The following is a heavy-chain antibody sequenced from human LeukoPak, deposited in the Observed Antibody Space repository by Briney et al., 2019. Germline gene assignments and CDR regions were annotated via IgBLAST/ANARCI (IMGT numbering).Heavy chain of an antibody. Sequence: ASVKVSCKASGGTFSSYAISWVRQAPGQGLEWMGGIIPIFGTANYAQKFQGRVTITADESTSTAYMELSSLRSEDTAVYYCASPEYSGSYAADYWGQGTLVTVSS. CDR2: IIPIFGTA. CDR3: ASPEYSGSYAADY. CDR1: GGTFSSYA. D-gene: IGHD1-26*01. V-gene: IGHV1-69*13. J-gene: IGHJ4*02.